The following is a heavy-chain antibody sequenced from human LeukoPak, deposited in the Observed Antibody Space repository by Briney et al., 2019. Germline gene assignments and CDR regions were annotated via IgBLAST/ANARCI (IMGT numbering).Heavy chain of an antibody. D-gene: IGHD3-3*02. CDR3: ARGGAFD. J-gene: IGHJ4*02. V-gene: IGHV3-48*04. Sequence: GGSLRLSCAASGFTFSSYTMNWVRQPPGKGLEWVSNIGTSSTTIFYADSVKGRFTISRDNAKNSLYLQMNSLRAEDTAVYYCARGGAFDWGQGTLVTVSS. CDR1: GFTFSSYT. CDR2: IGTSSTTI.